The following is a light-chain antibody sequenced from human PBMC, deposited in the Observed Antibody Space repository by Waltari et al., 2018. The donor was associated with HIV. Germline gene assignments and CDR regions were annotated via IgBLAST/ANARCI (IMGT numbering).Light chain of an antibody. CDR2: GNT. Sequence: QPVLTQPPSVSGDPGPRVTISCTGSSSNIGSGCVGHWFQQLPGTAAKLLIYGNTYRPPGVPDRYPGSKPGTSAPLASTGLQAEDEPDYYCQSYDSGLTAYVFGTGTRVTVL. V-gene: IGLV1-40*01. CDR1: SSNIGSGCV. CDR3: QSYDSGLTAYV. J-gene: IGLJ1*01.